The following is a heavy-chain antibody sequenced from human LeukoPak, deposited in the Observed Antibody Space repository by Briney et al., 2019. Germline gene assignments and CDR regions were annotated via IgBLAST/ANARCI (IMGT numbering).Heavy chain of an antibody. V-gene: IGHV7-4-1*02. D-gene: IGHD3-22*01. J-gene: IGHJ4*02. CDR1: GYTFTTYA. CDR2: INTNTGNP. CDR3: ARVMRGHRDSRGHYIEFDY. Sequence: ASVKVSCKASGYTFTTYAMNWVRQAPGQGLEWMGWINTNTGNPTYAQGFTGRFVFSLDTAVTTAYLVISSLEAEDTAVYYCARVMRGHRDSRGHYIEFDYWGQGTRVTVSS.